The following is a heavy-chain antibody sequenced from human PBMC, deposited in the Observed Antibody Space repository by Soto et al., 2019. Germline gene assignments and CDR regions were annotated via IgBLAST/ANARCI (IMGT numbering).Heavy chain of an antibody. CDR3: AREKRANGYFDY. CDR1: GFAFSSYW. CDR2: IKQDGTEK. D-gene: IGHD6-25*01. Sequence: ESGGGLVQPGGSLRFSCAASGFAFSSYWMTWVRQAPGKGLEWVANIKQDGTEKYYVDSVKGRFTISRDNAKNSLYLQMNSLRAEDTAVYYCAREKRANGYFDYWGQGALVTVSS. J-gene: IGHJ4*02. V-gene: IGHV3-7*01.